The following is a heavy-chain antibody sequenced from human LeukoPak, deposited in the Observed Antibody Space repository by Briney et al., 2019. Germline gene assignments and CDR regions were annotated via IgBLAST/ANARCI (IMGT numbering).Heavy chain of an antibody. Sequence: GGSLRLSYAASGFAFSTYSMHWVRQAPGKGLEWVSYISSSRSTIYYADSVKGRFTISRDDAKSALYLQMNSLRVEDTALYYCARGYDFWSGTRRMDVWGQGTTVTVFS. CDR1: GFAFSTYS. CDR3: ARGYDFWSGTRRMDV. J-gene: IGHJ6*02. V-gene: IGHV3-48*01. D-gene: IGHD3-3*01. CDR2: ISSSRSTI.